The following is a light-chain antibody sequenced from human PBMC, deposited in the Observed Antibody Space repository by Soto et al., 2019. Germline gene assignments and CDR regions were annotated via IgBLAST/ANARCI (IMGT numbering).Light chain of an antibody. J-gene: IGKJ1*01. CDR3: QLYGSSART. CDR1: QTVSSSY. CDR2: GAS. Sequence: EIVLTQSPGTLSLSPGERATLSCRASQTVSSSYLAWYQQKFGQAPRLLIYGASNRATGIPDRFGGSGSGTDFTLTISRLEPEDFAVYYCQLYGSSARTFGQGTKVDIK. V-gene: IGKV3-20*01.